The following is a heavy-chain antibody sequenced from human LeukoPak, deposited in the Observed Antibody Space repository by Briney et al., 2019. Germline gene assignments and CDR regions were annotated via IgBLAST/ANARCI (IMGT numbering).Heavy chain of an antibody. D-gene: IGHD6-6*01. CDR2: IYPGDSDT. CDR1: GYSFTNYW. CDR3: ARDSSVAARPSRGARYYMDV. V-gene: IGHV5-51*01. Sequence: GESLKISCKGSGYSFTNYWIGWVRQMPGKGLEWIGIIYPGDSDTRYSPSFQGQVTISTDKSINTAYLHWSSLKTSDTAMYYCARDSSVAARPSRGARYYMDVWGEGTTVTVSS. J-gene: IGHJ6*03.